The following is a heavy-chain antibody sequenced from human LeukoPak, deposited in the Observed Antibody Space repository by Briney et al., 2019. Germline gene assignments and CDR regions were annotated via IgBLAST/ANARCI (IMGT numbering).Heavy chain of an antibody. D-gene: IGHD3-10*01. V-gene: IGHV4-38-2*02. CDR1: GYSISSGYY. CDR2: IYHSGST. J-gene: IGHJ4*02. Sequence: SETLSLTCTVSGYSISSGYYWGWIRQPPGKGLEWIGSIYHSGSTYYNPSLKSRVTISVDTSKNQFSLKLSSVTAADTAVYYCARDTGRITMVRGDHWGQGTLVSVSS. CDR3: ARDTGRITMVRGDH.